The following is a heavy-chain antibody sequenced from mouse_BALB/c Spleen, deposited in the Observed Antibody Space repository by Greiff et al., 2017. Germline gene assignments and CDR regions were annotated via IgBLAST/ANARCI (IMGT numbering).Heavy chain of an antibody. CDR1: GFTFTDYY. Sequence: EVKLQESGGGLVQPGGSLRLSCATSGFTFTDYYMSWVRQPPGKALEWLGFIRNKANGYTTEYSASVKGRFTISRDNSQSILYLQMNTLRAEDSATYYCARDSLNWVHYYAMDYWGQGTSVTVSS. V-gene: IGHV7-3*02. D-gene: IGHD4-1*01. CDR2: IRNKANGYTT. CDR3: ARDSLNWVHYYAMDY. J-gene: IGHJ4*01.